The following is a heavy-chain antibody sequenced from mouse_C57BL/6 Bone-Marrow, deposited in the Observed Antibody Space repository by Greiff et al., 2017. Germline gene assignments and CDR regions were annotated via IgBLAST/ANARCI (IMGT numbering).Heavy chain of an antibody. CDR3: ARLDYEEGYFDV. CDR1: GFTFSSYG. Sequence: EVQVVESGGDLVKPGGSLKLSCAASGFTFSSYGMSWVRQTPDKRLEWVATISSGGSYTYYPDSVKGRFTISRDNAKNTLYLQMSSLKSEDTAMYYCARLDYEEGYFDVWGTGTTVTVSS. V-gene: IGHV5-6*01. J-gene: IGHJ1*03. CDR2: ISSGGSYT. D-gene: IGHD2-4*01.